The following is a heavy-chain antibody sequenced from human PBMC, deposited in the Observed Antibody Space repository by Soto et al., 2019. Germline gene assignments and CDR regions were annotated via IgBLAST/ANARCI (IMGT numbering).Heavy chain of an antibody. CDR3: ARGECSSNYCFTRWALDI. V-gene: IGHV4-34*01. D-gene: IGHD2-2*01. J-gene: IGHJ3*02. CDR1: GGSFSGYY. CDR2: INHSGST. Sequence: SETLSLTCAVYGGSFSGYYWTWVRQTPGKGLEWIGGINHSGSTNYKPSLKSRVSISADTSKKQFSLNLTSVTAADTAVYYCARGECSSNYCFTRWALDIWGQGTVVTVSS.